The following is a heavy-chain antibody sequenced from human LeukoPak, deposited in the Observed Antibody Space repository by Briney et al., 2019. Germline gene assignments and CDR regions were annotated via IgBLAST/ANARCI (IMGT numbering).Heavy chain of an antibody. CDR3: ARERLYDFWSGYYPLDY. J-gene: IGHJ4*02. D-gene: IGHD3-3*01. CDR2: MNPNSGNT. CDR1: GYTFTSYD. Sequence: GASVKVSCKASGYTFTSYDINWVRQATGQGLEWMGWMNPNSGNTGYAQKFQGRVTMTRNTSISTAYMELSSLRSEDTAVYYCARERLYDFWSGYYPLDYWGQGTLVTVSS. V-gene: IGHV1-8*01.